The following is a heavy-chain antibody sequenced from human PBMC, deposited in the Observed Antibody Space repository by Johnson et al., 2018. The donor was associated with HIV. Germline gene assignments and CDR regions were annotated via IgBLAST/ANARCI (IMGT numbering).Heavy chain of an antibody. CDR3: ARGQGFWAFDI. CDR2: IKQDGSTE. CDR1: GFTFSSYW. V-gene: IGHV3-7*02. J-gene: IGHJ3*02. Sequence: VQLVESGGGLVQPGGSLRLSCAASGFTFSSYWMSWVRQAPGKGLEWVANIKQDGSTEFYADPVQGRFTISRDNSKNTLFLQMNGLRPEDTAVYYCARGQGFWAFDIWGQGTMVTVSS. D-gene: IGHD3-3*01.